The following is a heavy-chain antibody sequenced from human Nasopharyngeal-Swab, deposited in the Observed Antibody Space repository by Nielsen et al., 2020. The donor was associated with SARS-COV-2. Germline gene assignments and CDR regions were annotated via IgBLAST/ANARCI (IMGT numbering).Heavy chain of an antibody. D-gene: IGHD7-27*01. J-gene: IGHJ6*03. CDR1: GFTFSSYA. V-gene: IGHV3-64*01. Sequence: GESLKISCAASGFTFSSYAMHWVRQATGKGLEYVSAISSNGGSTYYANSVKGRFTISRDNSKNTLYLQMGSLRAEDMAVYYCARSQNWGTYYYYMDVWGKGTTVTVSS. CDR2: ISSNGGST. CDR3: ARSQNWGTYYYYMDV.